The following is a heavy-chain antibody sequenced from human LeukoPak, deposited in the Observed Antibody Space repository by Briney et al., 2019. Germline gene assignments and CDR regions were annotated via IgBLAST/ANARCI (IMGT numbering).Heavy chain of an antibody. CDR3: AKDREKFCGGGSCYYFDY. Sequence: ASVKVSCKASGYTFTGYYMHWVRQAPGQGLEWMGWINPNSGGTNYAQKFQGRVTMTRDTSISTAYMELSRLRSDDTAVYYCAKDREKFCGGGSCYYFDYWGQGTLVTVSS. D-gene: IGHD2-15*01. CDR2: INPNSGGT. V-gene: IGHV1-2*02. J-gene: IGHJ4*02. CDR1: GYTFTGYY.